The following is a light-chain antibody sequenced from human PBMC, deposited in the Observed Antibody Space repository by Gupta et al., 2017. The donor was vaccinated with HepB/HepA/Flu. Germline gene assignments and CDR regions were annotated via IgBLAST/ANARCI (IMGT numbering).Light chain of an antibody. CDR2: NAS. CDR1: QRISSW. CDR3: KQSRT. J-gene: IGKJ1*01. Sequence: DIQMTQSPSTLSASVGDRVTITCRASQRISSWLAWYQQKPGKAPKLLIYNASSLESGVPSRFSGRGSRIAFTLTISSLQAADFSTYYCKQSRTFGQGTKVEIK. V-gene: IGKV1-5*03.